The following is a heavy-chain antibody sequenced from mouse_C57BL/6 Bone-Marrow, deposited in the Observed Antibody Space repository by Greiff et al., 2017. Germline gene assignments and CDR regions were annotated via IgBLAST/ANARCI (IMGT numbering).Heavy chain of an antibody. CDR2: LWTGGGT. Sequence: QVQLQQSGPGLVAPSQCLSITCTVSGFSFTSYAISWVRQPPGKGLEWLGVLWTGGGTNYNSALKARRSNSKDNSKSQVFLKMNRLQTDDTARYYCARNPPGGYFDVWGTGTTVTVSS. D-gene: IGHD4-1*01. V-gene: IGHV2-9-1*01. CDR1: GFSFTSYA. CDR3: ARNPPGGYFDV. J-gene: IGHJ1*03.